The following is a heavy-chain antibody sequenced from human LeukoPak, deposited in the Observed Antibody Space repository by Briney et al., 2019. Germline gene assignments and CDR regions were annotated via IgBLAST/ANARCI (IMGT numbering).Heavy chain of an antibody. CDR2: ISSSSSTI. J-gene: IGHJ4*02. Sequence: GGSLRLSCAASGFTFSSYSMNWVRQAPGKGLEWVSYISSSSSTIYYADSVKGRFTISRDNAKNTLYLQMNSLRAEDTAVYYCARENIAAAGPNPNFDYWGQGTLVTVSS. CDR1: GFTFSSYS. V-gene: IGHV3-48*04. CDR3: ARENIAAAGPNPNFDY. D-gene: IGHD6-13*01.